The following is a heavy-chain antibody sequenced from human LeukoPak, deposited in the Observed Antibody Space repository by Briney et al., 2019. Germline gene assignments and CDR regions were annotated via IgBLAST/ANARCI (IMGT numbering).Heavy chain of an antibody. CDR2: ISSSSSYI. CDR3: ARGELGSVDY. J-gene: IGHJ4*02. CDR1: RFTFSSYS. D-gene: IGHD6-13*01. V-gene: IGHV3-21*01. Sequence: NPGGSLRLSCAASRFTFSSYSMNWVRQAPGKGLEWVSSISSSSSYIYYADSVKGRFTISRDNAKKSLYLQMNSLRAEDTAVYYCARGELGSVDYWGQGTLVTVSS.